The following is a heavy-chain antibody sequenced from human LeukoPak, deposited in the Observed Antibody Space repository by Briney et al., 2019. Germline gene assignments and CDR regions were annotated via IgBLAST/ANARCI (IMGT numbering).Heavy chain of an antibody. V-gene: IGHV4-30-4*01. CDR2: IYYSGST. Sequence: SETLSLTCTVSGGSISSGDYYWSWIRQPPGKGLEWIGYIYYSGSTYYNPSLKSRVTISVDTSKNQFSLKLSSVTAADTAVYYCARDRLRSYYFDYWGQGTLVTVSS. CDR3: ARDRLRSYYFDY. J-gene: IGHJ4*02. CDR1: GGSISSGDYY. D-gene: IGHD4-17*01.